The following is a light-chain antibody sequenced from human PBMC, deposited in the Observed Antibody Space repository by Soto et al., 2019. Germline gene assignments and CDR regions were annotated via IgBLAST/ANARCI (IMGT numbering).Light chain of an antibody. J-gene: IGKJ1*01. CDR2: GAS. CDR1: QSVGSN. V-gene: IGKV3-15*01. Sequence: EIVMTQSPATLSVSPGERATLSCRASQSVGSNLAWYQQKPGQAPRLLIYGASTMATGIPARFSGSGSGTEFTLTISSLQSEDFAIYFCQHYNNWPPDRTFGQGTKVEIK. CDR3: QHYNNWPPDRT.